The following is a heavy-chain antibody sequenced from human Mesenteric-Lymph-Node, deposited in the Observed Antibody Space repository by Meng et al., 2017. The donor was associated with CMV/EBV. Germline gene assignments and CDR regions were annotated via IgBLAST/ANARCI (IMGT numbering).Heavy chain of an antibody. CDR2: FVNNVDT. Sequence: VHLLPSGAKVKKPGAAVRVSCESSGYTFASYGISWLRQAPGQGLEWMGWFVNNVDTYSAQKFQGRVTMTTDTHTSTAFMELRSLRSDDTAVYYCARGTPGRSYSDYWGQGTLVTVSS. J-gene: IGHJ4*02. CDR3: ARGTPGRSYSDY. CDR1: GYTFASYG. D-gene: IGHD3-10*01. V-gene: IGHV1-18*01.